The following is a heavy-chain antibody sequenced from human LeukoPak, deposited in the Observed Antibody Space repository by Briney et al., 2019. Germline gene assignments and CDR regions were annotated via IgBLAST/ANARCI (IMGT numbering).Heavy chain of an antibody. D-gene: IGHD3-16*01. CDR1: GYTFTDYN. Sequence: ASVKVSCEASGYTFTDYNIHWVRLAPGQGLEWMGWMNPNSGGANYAQKFQDRVTMTRDTSISTAYMELSGVRSDDSAVYYCTRDRLGESGWFDPWGQGTLVTVSS. J-gene: IGHJ5*02. CDR3: TRDRLGESGWFDP. V-gene: IGHV1-2*02. CDR2: MNPNSGGA.